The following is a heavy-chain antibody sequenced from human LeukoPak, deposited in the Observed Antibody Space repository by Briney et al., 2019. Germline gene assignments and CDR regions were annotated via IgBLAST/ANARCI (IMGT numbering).Heavy chain of an antibody. CDR2: IGTTSTFI. J-gene: IGHJ4*02. CDR1: GFTFTSYT. CDR3: AKAHPGFDY. V-gene: IGHV3-21*01. Sequence: GGSLRLSCAASGFTFTSYTMSWVRQAPGKGLEWVASIGTTSTFIHYADSVKGRFTISRDNAQDSLFLQMNSLGAEDTAVYYCAKAHPGFDYWGQGVLVTVSS.